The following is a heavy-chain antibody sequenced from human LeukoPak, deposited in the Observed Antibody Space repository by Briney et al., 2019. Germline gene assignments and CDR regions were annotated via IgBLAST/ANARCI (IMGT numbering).Heavy chain of an antibody. Sequence: WIRQAPGKGLEWVAFIRYDGSNKYYADSVKGRFTISRDNSKNTLYLQMNSLRAEDTAVYYCAKDSISAIFGVVIPLDYWGQGTLVTVSS. CDR2: IRYDGSNK. D-gene: IGHD3-3*01. V-gene: IGHV3-30*02. CDR3: AKDSISAIFGVVIPLDY. J-gene: IGHJ4*02.